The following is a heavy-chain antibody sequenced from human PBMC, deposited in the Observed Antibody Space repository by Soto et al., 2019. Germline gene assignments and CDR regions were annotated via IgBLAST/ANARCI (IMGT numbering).Heavy chain of an antibody. D-gene: IGHD2-2*01. CDR2: ISSSSSYI. V-gene: IGHV3-21*01. CDR1: GFTFSSYS. Sequence: EVQLVESGGGLVKPGGSLRLSCAASGFTFSSYSMNWVRQAPGKGLEWVSSISSSSSYIYYTDSVKGRFTISRDNAKNSLYLQMNSLRAEDTAVYYCARELADIVVVPAAMHYYYGMDVWGQGTTVTVSS. CDR3: ARELADIVVVPAAMHYYYGMDV. J-gene: IGHJ6*02.